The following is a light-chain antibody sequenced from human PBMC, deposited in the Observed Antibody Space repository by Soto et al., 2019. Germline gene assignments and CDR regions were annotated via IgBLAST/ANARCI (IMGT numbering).Light chain of an antibody. Sequence: DIPMTQSPSAMSASVGDRVTITCRASQNIGSSLAWFQQKPGKVPMRLIHTTSTLESGFPSRFRGSRSVTDFTPTISSLKTEDFACDYCLHRESYPSSFGPGNTVDIK. CDR2: TTS. CDR1: QNIGSS. V-gene: IGKV1-17*03. CDR3: LHRESYPSS. J-gene: IGKJ3*01.